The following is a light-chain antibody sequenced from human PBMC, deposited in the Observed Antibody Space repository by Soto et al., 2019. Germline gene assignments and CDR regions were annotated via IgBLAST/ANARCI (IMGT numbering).Light chain of an antibody. CDR2: DVT. J-gene: IGLJ3*02. CDR1: SSDVGGYNY. Sequence: QSVLTQPASVSGSPGQSITISCTATSSDVGGYNYVSWYQQYPGKAPQLMISDVTNRPSGVSNRFSGSKSGNTASLPISGLQAEDEADYYCSSYTSSSTLVFGGGTKVTVL. CDR3: SSYTSSSTLV. V-gene: IGLV2-14*01.